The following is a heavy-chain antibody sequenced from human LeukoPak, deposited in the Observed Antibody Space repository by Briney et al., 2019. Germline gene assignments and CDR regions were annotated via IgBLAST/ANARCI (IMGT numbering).Heavy chain of an antibody. CDR1: GGSISSSSYY. V-gene: IGHV4-39*07. Sequence: PSETLSLTCTVSGGSISSSSYYWGWIRQPPGKGLEWIGSIYYSGSTYYNPSLKSRVTISVDTSKNQFSLKLSSVTAADTAVYYCARTNPYYYDSSGYYYDYWGQGTLVTVSS. J-gene: IGHJ4*02. CDR3: ARTNPYYYDSSGYYYDY. CDR2: IYYSGST. D-gene: IGHD3-22*01.